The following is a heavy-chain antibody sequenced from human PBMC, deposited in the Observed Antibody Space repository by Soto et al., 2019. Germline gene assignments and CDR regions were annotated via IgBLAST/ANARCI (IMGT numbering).Heavy chain of an antibody. J-gene: IGHJ4*02. CDR3: ARDKITGLFDY. CDR2: INHSGST. D-gene: IGHD2-8*02. Sequence: PSETLSLTCAVYGGSFSGYYWTWIRQPQGTGLEWIGEINHSGSTNYNPSLKSRVTISVDTSKNQFSLKLTSVTAADTAVYYCARDKITGLFDYWGQGTLVTVPQ. V-gene: IGHV4-34*01. CDR1: GGSFSGYY.